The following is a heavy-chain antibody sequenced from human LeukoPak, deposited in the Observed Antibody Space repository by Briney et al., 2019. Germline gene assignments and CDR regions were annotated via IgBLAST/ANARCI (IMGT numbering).Heavy chain of an antibody. CDR2: MNGDGSDP. V-gene: IGHV3-74*01. CDR3: AKRHSSGWELFDY. J-gene: IGHJ4*02. D-gene: IGHD6-19*01. CDR1: GFTFSTSW. Sequence: GGSLRLSCAASGFTFSTSWMYWFRQAPGKGLVWVSRMNGDGSDPSYADSVKGRFTISRDNAKNTLYLQMNSLRAEDTAVYYCAKRHSSGWELFDYWGQGTLVTVSS.